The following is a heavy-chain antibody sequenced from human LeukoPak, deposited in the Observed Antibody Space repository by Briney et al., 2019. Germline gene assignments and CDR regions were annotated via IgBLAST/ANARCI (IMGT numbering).Heavy chain of an antibody. CDR1: GGSISSSSYY. CDR2: TYYSGTT. V-gene: IGHV4-61*01. Sequence: SETLSLTCTVSGGSISSSSYYWSWIRQPPGKGLEWIGNTYYSGTTNYNPSLKSRVTISVDTSKNQFSLKLSSVTAADTAVFYCARFTQYSGYADQWGQGTLVTVSS. D-gene: IGHD5-12*01. J-gene: IGHJ4*02. CDR3: ARFTQYSGYADQ.